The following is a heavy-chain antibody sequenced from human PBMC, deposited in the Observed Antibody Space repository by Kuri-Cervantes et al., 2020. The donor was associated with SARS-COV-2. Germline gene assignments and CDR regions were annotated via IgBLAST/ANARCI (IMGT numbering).Heavy chain of an antibody. V-gene: IGHV3-30*04. D-gene: IGHD3-9*01. CDR1: GFTFSSYA. J-gene: IGHJ4*02. CDR2: ISYDGGNK. CDR3: AGDPDDILTGPFDY. Sequence: GESLKISCEASGFTFSSYAMHWVRQAPGKGLEWVAVISYDGGNKYYADSVKGRFTISRDNSKNTLYLQMNSLRAEDTAVYYCAGDPDDILTGPFDYWGQGTLVTVSS.